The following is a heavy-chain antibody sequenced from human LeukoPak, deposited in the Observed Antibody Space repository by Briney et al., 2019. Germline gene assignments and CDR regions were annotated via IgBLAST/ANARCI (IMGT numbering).Heavy chain of an antibody. CDR2: IWYDGSNK. V-gene: IGHV3-33*08. CDR3: ARAAYDSTGYLTL. Sequence: GGSLSLSCAASGFTFTSYSMNWVRQTPGKGLEWVAVIWYDGSNKYYADSVKGRFTISRDNSKNTVYLQMNSLRAEDTAVYYCARAAYDSTGYLTLWGQGTLVTVSS. D-gene: IGHD3-22*01. J-gene: IGHJ4*02. CDR1: GFTFTSYS.